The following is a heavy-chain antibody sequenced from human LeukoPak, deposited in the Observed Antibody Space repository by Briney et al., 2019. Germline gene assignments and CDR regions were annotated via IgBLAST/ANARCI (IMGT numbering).Heavy chain of an antibody. CDR2: INTNTGNP. CDR3: ARVIAAAGRAYDAFDI. J-gene: IGHJ3*02. Sequence: GASVTVSCKASGYTFTSYAMNWVRQAPGQGLEWMGWINTNTGNPTYAQGFTGRFVFSLDTSVSTAYLQISSLKAEDTAVYYCARVIAAAGRAYDAFDIWGQGTMVTVSS. D-gene: IGHD6-13*01. CDR1: GYTFTSYA. V-gene: IGHV7-4-1*02.